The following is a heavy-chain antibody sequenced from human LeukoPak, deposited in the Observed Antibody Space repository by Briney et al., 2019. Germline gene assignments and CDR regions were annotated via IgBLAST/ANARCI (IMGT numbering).Heavy chain of an antibody. V-gene: IGHV4-34*01. Sequence: SETLSLTCAVYGGSFSGYYWSWIRQPPGKGLEWIGEINHSGSTNYNPSLKSRVTISVDTSKNRISLKLSSVTAADTALYYCARNRVWGSYYNCLDYGGRGTLLTVS. CDR1: GGSFSGYY. D-gene: IGHD3-10*01. CDR3: ARNRVWGSYYNCLDY. CDR2: INHSGST. J-gene: IGHJ4*02.